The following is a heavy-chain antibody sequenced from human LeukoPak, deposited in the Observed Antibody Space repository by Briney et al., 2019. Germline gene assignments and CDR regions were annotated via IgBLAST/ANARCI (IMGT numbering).Heavy chain of an antibody. Sequence: HGASVTVSCKASGYTFTGYYMHWVRQAPGQGLEWMGWINPNSGGINYAQKFQGRVTMTRDTSISTAYMELSRLRSDDTAVYYCARDRARFIVVVPAAMAYWGQGTLVTVSS. J-gene: IGHJ4*02. CDR2: INPNSGGI. CDR1: GYTFTGYY. V-gene: IGHV1-2*02. D-gene: IGHD2-2*01. CDR3: ARDRARFIVVVPAAMAY.